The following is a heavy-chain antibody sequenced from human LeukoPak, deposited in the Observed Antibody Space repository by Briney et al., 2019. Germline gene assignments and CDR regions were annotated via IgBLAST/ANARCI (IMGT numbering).Heavy chain of an antibody. V-gene: IGHV3-30*18. CDR2: ISYDGSNK. Sequence: GRSLRLSCAASGFTFSSYGMHWVRQAPGKGLEWVAVISYDGSNKYYADSVKGRFTISRDNSKNTLYLQMISLRAEDTAVYYCAKHGFSSGWPQVPSDHWGQGTLVTVSS. D-gene: IGHD6-19*01. CDR3: AKHGFSSGWPQVPSDH. J-gene: IGHJ4*02. CDR1: GFTFSSYG.